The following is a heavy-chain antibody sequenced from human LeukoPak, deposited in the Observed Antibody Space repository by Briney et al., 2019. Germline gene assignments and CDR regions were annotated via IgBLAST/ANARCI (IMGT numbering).Heavy chain of an antibody. CDR3: ARDIRGVTTVTNYFDY. CDR1: GGTFSRYA. D-gene: IGHD4-17*01. J-gene: IGHJ4*02. CDR2: IIPIFGTA. V-gene: IGHV1-69*01. Sequence: SVKVSCKASGGTFSRYAISWVRQAPGRGLEWMGGIIPIFGTANYAQKCQGRVTISADESTSTAYMELSSLRSEDTAVYYCARDIRGVTTVTNYFDYWGQGTLVTVSS.